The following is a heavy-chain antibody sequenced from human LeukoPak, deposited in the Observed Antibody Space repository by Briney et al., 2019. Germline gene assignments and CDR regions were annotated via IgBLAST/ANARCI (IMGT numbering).Heavy chain of an antibody. J-gene: IGHJ4*02. D-gene: IGHD1-26*01. CDR3: ARRVVGATAELDY. CDR1: GGSISSYY. CDR2: IYYSGST. V-gene: IGHV4-59*08. Sequence: PSETLSLTSTVSGGSISSYYWSWIRQPPGKGLEWIGYIYYSGSTNYNPSLKSRVTISVDTSKNQFSLKLSSVTAADTAVYYCARRVVGATAELDYWGQGTLVTVSS.